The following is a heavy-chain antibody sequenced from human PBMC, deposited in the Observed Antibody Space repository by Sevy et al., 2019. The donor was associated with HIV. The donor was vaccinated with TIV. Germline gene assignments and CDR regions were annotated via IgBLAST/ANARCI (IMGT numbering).Heavy chain of an antibody. CDR2: IIPIFGTA. D-gene: IGHD4-17*01. J-gene: IGHJ4*02. CDR1: GGTFSSYA. V-gene: IGHV1-69*13. Sequence: ASVKVSCKAYGGTFSSYAISWVRQAPGQGLEWMGGIIPIFGTANYAQKFQGRVTITADESTSTAYMELSSLRSEDTAVYYCARAFPAGPDSGALDYWGQGTLVTVSS. CDR3: ARAFPAGPDSGALDY.